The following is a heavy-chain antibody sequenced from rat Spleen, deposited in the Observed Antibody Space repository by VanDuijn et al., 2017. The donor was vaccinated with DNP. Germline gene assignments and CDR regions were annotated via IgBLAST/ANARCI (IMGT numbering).Heavy chain of an antibody. CDR2: INTDVGST. D-gene: IGHD1-6*01. Sequence: EVQLVESGGGLVQPGRSMKLSCAASGFTFSNYDMAWVRQAPTKGLEWLSSINTDVGSTYYPDSVKARFTISRDNAKNTQYLQMDSLRSEDTATYYCARPHYVYYGLLDYWGQGVMVTVSS. J-gene: IGHJ2*01. CDR1: GFTFSNYD. CDR3: ARPHYVYYGLLDY. V-gene: IGHV5S13*01.